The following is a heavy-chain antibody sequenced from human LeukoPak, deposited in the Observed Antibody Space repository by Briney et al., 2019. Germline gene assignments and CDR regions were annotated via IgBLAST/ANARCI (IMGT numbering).Heavy chain of an antibody. CDR2: IYPNSGGT. CDR3: ARGGIAAAGTRAYYYYYGMDV. CDR1: GYTFTGYY. V-gene: IGHV1-2*02. D-gene: IGHD6-13*01. J-gene: IGHJ6*02. Sequence: ASVKVSCKASGYTFTGYYMHWVRQAPGQGLEWMGWIYPNSGGTNYAQKFQGRVTMTRDTSISTAYMELSRLRSDDTAVYYCARGGIAAAGTRAYYYYYGMDVWGQGTTVTVSS.